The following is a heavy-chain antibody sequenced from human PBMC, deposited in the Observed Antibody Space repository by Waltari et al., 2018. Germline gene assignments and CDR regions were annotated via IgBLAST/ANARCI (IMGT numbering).Heavy chain of an antibody. V-gene: IGHV4-59*11. D-gene: IGHD6-6*01. Sequence: QVQLQESGPGLVKPSETLSLTCTVSGGSISSHYWSWIRQPPGKGLEWIGYIYYSGSTNYNPSLKSRVTISVDTSKNQFSLKLSSVTAADTAVYYCARAPYSSSSFYFDYWGQGTLVTVSS. CDR2: IYYSGST. CDR3: ARAPYSSSSFYFDY. CDR1: GGSISSHY. J-gene: IGHJ4*02.